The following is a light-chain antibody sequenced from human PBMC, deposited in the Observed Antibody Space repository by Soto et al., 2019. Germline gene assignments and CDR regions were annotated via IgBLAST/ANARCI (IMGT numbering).Light chain of an antibody. J-gene: IGKJ1*01. CDR2: GAS. CDR1: QRVISSY. Sequence: IVLTQSPGTLSLSPGERATLSCRASQRVISSYLAWFQQRPGRAPRLLIYGASKRATDIPDRFTGSGSGTDFALTISRLEPEDFAVYYCQQRHNWPKTFGQGTKVDIK. CDR3: QQRHNWPKT. V-gene: IGKV3D-20*02.